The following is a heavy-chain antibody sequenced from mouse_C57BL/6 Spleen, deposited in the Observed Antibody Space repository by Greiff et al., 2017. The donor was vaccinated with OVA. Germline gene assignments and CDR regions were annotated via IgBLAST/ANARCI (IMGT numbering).Heavy chain of an antibody. CDR3: AELTGTGNWYFDV. J-gene: IGHJ1*03. CDR2: LLPGSGST. D-gene: IGHD4-1*01. CDR1: GYTFTGYW. Sequence: QVQLKQSGAELMKPGASVKLSCKATGYTFTGYWIEWVKQRPGHGLEWIGELLPGSGSTNYNEKFKGKATFTADTSSNTAYMQLSSLTTEDSAIYYCAELTGTGNWYFDVWGTGTTVTVSS. V-gene: IGHV1-9*01.